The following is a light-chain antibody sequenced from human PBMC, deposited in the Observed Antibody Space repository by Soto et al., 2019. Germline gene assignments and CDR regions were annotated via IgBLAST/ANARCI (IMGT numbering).Light chain of an antibody. V-gene: IGLV7-46*01. J-gene: IGLJ2*01. Sequence: QAVVTQEPSLTVSPGGTVTLTCGSSTGPVTSSHYPYWFQQRPGQAPRTLIYDTSNKHSWTPARFSGSLLGGKGALTLSGAQAEDEADYYCLLSYSGGRYVVFGGGTKLTVL. CDR3: LLSYSGGRYVV. CDR1: TGPVTSSHY. CDR2: DTS.